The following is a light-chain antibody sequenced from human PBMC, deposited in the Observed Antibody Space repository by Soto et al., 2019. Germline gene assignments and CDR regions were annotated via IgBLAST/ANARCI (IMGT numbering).Light chain of an antibody. CDR1: SRDIGGYKF. J-gene: IGLJ2*01. CDR2: DVS. CDR3: SSYTSSGTLVV. Sequence: QSALTQPASVSGSPGQSITLSCTGTSRDIGGYKFVSWYQQHPGKAPKLMIYDVSNRPSGVSNRFSGSKSGNTASLTISGLQAEDEADYYCSSYTSSGTLVVFGGGTKVTVL. V-gene: IGLV2-14*01.